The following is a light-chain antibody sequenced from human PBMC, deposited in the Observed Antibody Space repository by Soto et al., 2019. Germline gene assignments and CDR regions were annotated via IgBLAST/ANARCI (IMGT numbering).Light chain of an antibody. CDR3: CSYTSSATLVV. V-gene: IGLV2-14*03. J-gene: IGLJ2*01. CDR2: DVS. CDR1: SSDVGGYNY. Sequence: QSALTQPASVSGSPGQSITISCTGTSSDVGGYNYVSWYQQHPGKGPKLIIYDVSDRPSGVSNRFSGSKSGNTASLTISGLQAEDEANYYCCSYTSSATLVVFGGGTELTVL.